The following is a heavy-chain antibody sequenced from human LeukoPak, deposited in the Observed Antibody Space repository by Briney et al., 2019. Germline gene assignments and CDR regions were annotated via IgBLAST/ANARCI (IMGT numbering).Heavy chain of an antibody. Sequence: ASVKVSCKASGGTFSSYAISWVRQAPGQGLEWMGGIIPIFGTANYAQKFQGRVTITADESTSTAYMELSSLRSEDTAVYYCAREGPGTGDFCDYWGQGTLVTVPS. V-gene: IGHV1-69*13. D-gene: IGHD3-3*01. CDR1: GGTFSSYA. J-gene: IGHJ4*02. CDR3: AREGPGTGDFCDY. CDR2: IIPIFGTA.